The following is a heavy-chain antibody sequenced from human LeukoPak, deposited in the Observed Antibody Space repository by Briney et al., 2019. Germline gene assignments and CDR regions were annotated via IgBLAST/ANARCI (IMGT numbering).Heavy chain of an antibody. CDR2: ISSSSSYI. CDR1: GFTFSIYA. V-gene: IGHV3-21*01. J-gene: IGHJ6*02. CDR3: ARDLLHCSSTSCYGGYYYYGMDV. Sequence: GGSLRLSCVASGFTFSIYAMHWVRQAPGKGLEWVSSISSSSSYIYYADSVKGRFTISRDNAKNSLYLQMNSLRAEDTAVYYCARDLLHCSSTSCYGGYYYYGMDVWGQGTTVTVSS. D-gene: IGHD2-2*01.